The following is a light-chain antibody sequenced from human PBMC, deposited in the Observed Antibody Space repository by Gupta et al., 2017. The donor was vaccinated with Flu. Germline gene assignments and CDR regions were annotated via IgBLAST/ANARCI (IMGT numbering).Light chain of an antibody. V-gene: IGLV1-44*01. Sequence: QSVLTQPPSAPGTPGPRVTIPRSRSSSNIGRNTVNWYQQPPGPAPKLLIYSNNQRPSGVPDRFSGSKSGTSASLAISGLQSEDEADYYCAAWDDSLNGPVFGGGTKLTVL. J-gene: IGLJ3*02. CDR1: SSNIGRNT. CDR3: AAWDDSLNGPV. CDR2: SNN.